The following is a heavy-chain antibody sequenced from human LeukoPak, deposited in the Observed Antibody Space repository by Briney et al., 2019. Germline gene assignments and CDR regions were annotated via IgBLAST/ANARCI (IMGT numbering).Heavy chain of an antibody. Sequence: PGGSLRLSCAASGFTVSSNYMSWVRQAPGKGLEWVSVIYSGGSTYYADSVKGRFTISRDNSKNTLYLQMNSLRTEDTAVYYCAREARYYYGSGSYYIDYWGQGTLVTVSS. CDR3: AREARYYYGSGSYYIDY. J-gene: IGHJ4*02. D-gene: IGHD3-10*01. CDR1: GFTVSSNY. CDR2: IYSGGST. V-gene: IGHV3-53*01.